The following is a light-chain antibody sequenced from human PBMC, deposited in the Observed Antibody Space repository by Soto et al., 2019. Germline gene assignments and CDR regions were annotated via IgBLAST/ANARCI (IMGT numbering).Light chain of an antibody. J-gene: IGKJ5*01. V-gene: IGKV1-39*01. CDR3: QQSYITPLT. CDR1: QTIIDY. CDR2: AAS. Sequence: DLQMTQSPSSLSASVGDTVTITCRASQTIIDYLNWYQQKPGTVPKLLIYAASTLQGGVPSRFSGSGSGTDFTLTISSLQPDDFATYYCQQSYITPLTFGQGTRLEI.